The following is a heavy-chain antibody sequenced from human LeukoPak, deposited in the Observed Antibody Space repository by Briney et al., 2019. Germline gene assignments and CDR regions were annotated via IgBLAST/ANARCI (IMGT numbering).Heavy chain of an antibody. CDR3: ARHGGGYSGYDFDD. V-gene: IGHV4-59*08. J-gene: IGHJ4*02. CDR1: GGSVSSYY. Sequence: SETLSLTCTVSGGSVSSYYWSWIRQPPGKGLEWIGYIYYSGSTNYNPSLKSRVTISVDTSKNQFSLKLSSVTAADTAVYYCARHGGGYSGYDFDDWGQGTLVTVSS. D-gene: IGHD5-12*01. CDR2: IYYSGST.